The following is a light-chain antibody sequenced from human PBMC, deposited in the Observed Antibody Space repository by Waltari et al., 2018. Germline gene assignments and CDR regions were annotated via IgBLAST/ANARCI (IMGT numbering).Light chain of an antibody. CDR3: QHHVRLPAT. J-gene: IGKJ1*01. Sequence: IVLTQSPGTLSLSPGERATLSCRASQSVNTYFAWYQQKPGQAPRLLIYGAYTRAAGIPDRFSGSGSGTDFSLTISRLEAEDFAVYYCQHHVRLPATFGQGTKVEIK. V-gene: IGKV3-20*01. CDR1: QSVNTY. CDR2: GAY.